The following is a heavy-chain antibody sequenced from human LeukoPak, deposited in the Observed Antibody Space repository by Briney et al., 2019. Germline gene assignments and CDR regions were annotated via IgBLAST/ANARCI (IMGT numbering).Heavy chain of an antibody. CDR3: ARGPPQGRAHL. Sequence: NAGGSLRLSCAASGFTVSSNYMSWVRQAPGKGLEWVSSISSSSSYIYYADSVKGRFTISRDNAKNSLYLQMNSLRAEDTAVYCCARGPPQGRAHLWGQGTMVTVSS. CDR1: GFTVSSNY. CDR2: ISSSSSYI. J-gene: IGHJ3*01. V-gene: IGHV3-21*01.